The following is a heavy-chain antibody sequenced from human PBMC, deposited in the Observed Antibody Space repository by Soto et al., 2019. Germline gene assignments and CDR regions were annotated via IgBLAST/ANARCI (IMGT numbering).Heavy chain of an antibody. CDR2: IIPILGIA. CDR1: GGTFSSYT. D-gene: IGHD3-10*01. Sequence: ASVKVSCKASGGTFSSYTISWVRQAPGQGLEWMGRIIPILGIANYAQKFQGRVTITADKSTSTAYMELSSLRSEDTAVYYCARDLNYYGSGSYTYYMDVWGKGTTVTVSS. V-gene: IGHV1-69*04. J-gene: IGHJ6*03. CDR3: ARDLNYYGSGSYTYYMDV.